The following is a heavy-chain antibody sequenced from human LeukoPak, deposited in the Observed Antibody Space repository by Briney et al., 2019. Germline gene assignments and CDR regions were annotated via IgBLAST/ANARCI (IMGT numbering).Heavy chain of an antibody. Sequence: ASVKVSCKVSGYTLTGLSMHWVRQAPGKGLEWMGGFDPEDGETIYAQKFQGRVTMTEDTSTDTAYMELSSLRSEDTAVYYCATLGYCSGGSCYDFDYWGQGTLVTVSS. V-gene: IGHV1-24*01. CDR1: GYTLTGLS. CDR3: ATLGYCSGGSCYDFDY. D-gene: IGHD2-15*01. CDR2: FDPEDGET. J-gene: IGHJ4*02.